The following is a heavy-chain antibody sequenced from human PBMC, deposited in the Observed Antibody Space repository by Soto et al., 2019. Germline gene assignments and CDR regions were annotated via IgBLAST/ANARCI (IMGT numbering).Heavy chain of an antibody. CDR3: ARAPMYYDILTGYSKDYYYYGMDV. D-gene: IGHD3-9*01. Sequence: SETLSLTCAVSGGSISSSNWWSWVRQPPGKGLEWIGEIYHSGSTNYNPSLKSRVTISVDKSKNQFSLELSSVTAADTAVYYCARAPMYYDILTGYSKDYYYYGMDVWGQGTTVTVSS. J-gene: IGHJ6*02. V-gene: IGHV4-4*02. CDR1: GGSISSSNW. CDR2: IYHSGST.